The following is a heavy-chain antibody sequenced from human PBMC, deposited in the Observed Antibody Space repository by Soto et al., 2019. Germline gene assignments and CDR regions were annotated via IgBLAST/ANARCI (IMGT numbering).Heavy chain of an antibody. V-gene: IGHV1-18*01. CDR2: ISAYNGKT. CDR1: GYTFTSYG. D-gene: IGHD6-13*01. J-gene: IGHJ4*02. CDR3: ARVRGVAAAGTVGY. Sequence: QVQLVQSGAEVKKPGASVKVSCKASGYTFTSYGISWVRQAPGQGLEWMGWISAYNGKTNYAQKLQGRDTMTTDTSTRTAYMELRSLRSDDKYVYYCARVRGVAAAGTVGYWGQGTLVTVSS.